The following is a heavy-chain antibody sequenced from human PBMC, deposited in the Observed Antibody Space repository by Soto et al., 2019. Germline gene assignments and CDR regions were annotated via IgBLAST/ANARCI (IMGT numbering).Heavy chain of an antibody. CDR1: GGSISSSNW. Sequence: SETLSLTCAVSGGSISSSNWRSWVRQPPGKGLEWIGEIYHSGSTNYNPSLKSRVTISVDKSKNQFSLKLSSVTAADTAVYYCAREDYYDSSGYYRSSRWFDPWGQGTLVTVSS. V-gene: IGHV4-4*02. CDR3: AREDYYDSSGYYRSSRWFDP. CDR2: IYHSGST. J-gene: IGHJ5*02. D-gene: IGHD3-22*01.